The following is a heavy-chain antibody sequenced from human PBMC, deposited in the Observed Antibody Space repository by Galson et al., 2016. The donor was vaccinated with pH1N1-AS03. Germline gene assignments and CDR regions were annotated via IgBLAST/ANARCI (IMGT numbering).Heavy chain of an antibody. J-gene: IGHJ3*02. Sequence: CKVSGDSISSSRFYWGWIRQPPGKGLEWIGSIYYSGTTYYTSSLKSRVTISVDTSKNEFSLRLTSVTAADTAVYYCARPLAVTDAFDIWGQGTMVTIS. CDR3: ARPLAVTDAFDI. CDR2: IYYSGTT. D-gene: IGHD2-21*02. V-gene: IGHV4-39*01. CDR1: GDSISSSRFY.